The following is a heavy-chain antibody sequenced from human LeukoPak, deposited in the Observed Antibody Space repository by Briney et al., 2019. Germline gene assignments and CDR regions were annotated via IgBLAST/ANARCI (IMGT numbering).Heavy chain of an antibody. Sequence: ASVKVSCTASGYTFTSYGISWVRQAPGQGLEWMGWISAYNGNTNYAQKLQGRVTVTTDTSTSTAYMDLRSLRSDDTAVYYCARWGNVMGATYFDYWGQGTLVTVSS. CDR3: ARWGNVMGATYFDY. V-gene: IGHV1-18*01. CDR2: ISAYNGNT. CDR1: GYTFTSYG. J-gene: IGHJ4*02. D-gene: IGHD1-26*01.